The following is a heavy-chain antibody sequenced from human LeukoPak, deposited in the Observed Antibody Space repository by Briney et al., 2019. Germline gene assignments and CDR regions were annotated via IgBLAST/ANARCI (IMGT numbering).Heavy chain of an antibody. J-gene: IGHJ6*04. CDR1: GFTFSNAW. D-gene: IGHD2-2*01. CDR3: TTAPLHIVVVPAAILSSGYYYGMDV. CDR2: IKSKTDGGTT. Sequence: PGGSLRLSCAASGFTFSNAWMSWVRQAPGKGLEWVGRIKSKTDGGTTDYAAPVKGRFTISRDDSKNTLYLQMNSLKTEDTAVYYCTTAPLHIVVVPAAILSSGYYYGMDVWGKGTTVTVS. V-gene: IGHV3-15*01.